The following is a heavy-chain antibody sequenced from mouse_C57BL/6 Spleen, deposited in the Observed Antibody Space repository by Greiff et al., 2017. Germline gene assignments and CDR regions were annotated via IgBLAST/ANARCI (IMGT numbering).Heavy chain of an antibody. J-gene: IGHJ2*01. D-gene: IGHD2-4*01. V-gene: IGHV3-6*01. CDR1: GYSITSGYY. CDR2: ISYDGSN. CDR3: ARVFDYDGYYFDY. Sequence: EVKLMESGPGLVKPSQSLSLTCSVTGYSITSGYYWNWIRQFPGNKLEWMGYISYDGSNNYNPSLKNRISITRDTSKNQFFLKLNSVTTEDTATYYCARVFDYDGYYFDYWGQGTTLTVSS.